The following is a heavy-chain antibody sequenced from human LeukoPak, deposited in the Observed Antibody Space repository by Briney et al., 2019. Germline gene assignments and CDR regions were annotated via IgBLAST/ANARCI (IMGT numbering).Heavy chain of an antibody. J-gene: IGHJ6*02. V-gene: IGHV3-23*01. D-gene: IGHD2-15*01. CDR2: ISGSGGST. Sequence: SGGSLRLSCAASGFTFSSYAMSWVRQAPGKGLEWVSAISGSGGSTYYADSVKGRFTISRDNSKNTLYLQMNSLRAEDTAVYYCAKACSGGSCYSENYYYYGMDVWGQGTTVTVSS. CDR3: AKACSGGSCYSENYYYYGMDV. CDR1: GFTFSSYA.